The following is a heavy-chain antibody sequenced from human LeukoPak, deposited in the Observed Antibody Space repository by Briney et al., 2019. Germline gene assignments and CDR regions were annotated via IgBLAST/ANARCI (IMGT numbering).Heavy chain of an antibody. Sequence: GGSLRLSCAASGFTFDDYAMHWVRHAPGKGLEWVSGISWNSGSIGYADSVKGRFTISRDNAKNSLYLQMNSLRPEDTALYYCAKDRHGYSSGWTDYWGQGTLVTVSS. CDR3: AKDRHGYSSGWTDY. V-gene: IGHV3-9*01. D-gene: IGHD6-19*01. J-gene: IGHJ4*02. CDR1: GFTFDDYA. CDR2: ISWNSGSI.